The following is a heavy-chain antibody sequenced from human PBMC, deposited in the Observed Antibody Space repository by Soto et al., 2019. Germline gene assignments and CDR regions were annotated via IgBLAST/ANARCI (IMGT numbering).Heavy chain of an antibody. CDR3: AKGRGYYDSSGYYSAGAFDI. Sequence: GGSLRLSCAASGFTFSSYAMSWVRQAPGKGLEWVSAISGSGGSTYYADSVKGRFTISRDNSKNTLYLKMNSLRAEDTAVYYCAKGRGYYDSSGYYSAGAFDIWGQGTMVTVSS. CDR1: GFTFSSYA. J-gene: IGHJ3*02. CDR2: ISGSGGST. V-gene: IGHV3-23*01. D-gene: IGHD3-22*01.